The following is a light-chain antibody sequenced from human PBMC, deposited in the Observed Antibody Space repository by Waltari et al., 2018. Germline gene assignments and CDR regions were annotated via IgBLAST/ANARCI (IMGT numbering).Light chain of an antibody. V-gene: IGLV2-14*01. CDR2: DVS. CDR3: SSYTSSSTPV. J-gene: IGLJ2*01. CDR1: SSDVGGSNY. Sequence: QSALTQPASVSGSPGPSIPISCTGTSSDVGGSNYVSWYQQHPGKAPKLMIYDVSKRPSGVSNRFSGSKSGNTASLTISGLQAEDEADYYCSSYTSSSTPVFGGGTKLTVL.